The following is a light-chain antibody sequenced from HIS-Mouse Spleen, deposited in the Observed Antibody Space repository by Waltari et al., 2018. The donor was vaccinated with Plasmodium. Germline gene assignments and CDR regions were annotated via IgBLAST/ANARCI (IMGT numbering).Light chain of an antibody. CDR2: EDS. V-gene: IGLV3-10*01. J-gene: IGLJ3*02. CDR3: YSTDSSGNHRV. CDR1: ALPKKY. Sequence: SYELTQPPPVSVSPGQTARIPCSGDALPKKYAYLSQQKSGQAPVLVIYEDSKRPSGIPERFSGSSSGTMATLTISGAQVEDEADYYCYSTDSSGNHRVFGGGTKLTVL.